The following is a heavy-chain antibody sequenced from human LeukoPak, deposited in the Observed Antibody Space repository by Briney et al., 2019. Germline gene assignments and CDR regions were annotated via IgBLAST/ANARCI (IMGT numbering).Heavy chain of an antibody. J-gene: IGHJ3*02. D-gene: IGHD3-10*01. Sequence: GGSLRLSCAASGFTFDDYGMSWVRQAPGKGLEWVFGINWNGGSTGYADSVKGRFTISRDNAKNSLYLQMNSLRTEDTALYYCAKDITSGRGAFDIWGQGTMVTVSS. V-gene: IGHV3-20*04. CDR3: AKDITSGRGAFDI. CDR2: INWNGGST. CDR1: GFTFDDYG.